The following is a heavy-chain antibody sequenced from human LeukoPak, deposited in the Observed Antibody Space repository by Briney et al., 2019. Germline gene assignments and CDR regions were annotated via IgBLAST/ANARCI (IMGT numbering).Heavy chain of an antibody. V-gene: IGHV3-30-3*01. J-gene: IGHJ5*02. CDR2: ISYDGSNK. Sequence: GGSLRLSCAASGFTFSSYAMHWVRQAPGKGLEWVAVISYDGSNKYYADSVKGRFTISRDNSKNTLYLQMNSLRAEDTAVYYCASAPLGSTRPWGQGTLVTVSS. CDR1: GFTFSSYA. CDR3: ASAPLGSTRP. D-gene: IGHD1-26*01.